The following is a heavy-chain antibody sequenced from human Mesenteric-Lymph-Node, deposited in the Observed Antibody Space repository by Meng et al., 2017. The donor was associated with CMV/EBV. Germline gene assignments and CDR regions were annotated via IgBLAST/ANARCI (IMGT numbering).Heavy chain of an antibody. CDR3: ARNYYGSGSYYMAGYFDL. CDR1: TFTSYA. V-gene: IGHV1-3*01. CDR2: INAGNGNT. J-gene: IGHJ2*01. D-gene: IGHD3-10*01. Sequence: TFTSYARHWVRQAPGQRLEWMGWINAGNGNTKYSQKFQGRVTITRDTSASTAYMELSSLRSEDTAVYYCARNYYGSGSYYMAGYFDLWGRGTLVTVSS.